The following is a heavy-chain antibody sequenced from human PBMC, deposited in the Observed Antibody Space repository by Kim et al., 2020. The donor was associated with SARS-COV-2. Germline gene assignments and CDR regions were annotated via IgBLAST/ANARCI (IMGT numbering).Heavy chain of an antibody. D-gene: IGHD1-26*01. Sequence: TNEAGSVEGRFTISRDNSKNTLYLQMTSLRAEDTAVYYCAKAWGGMSLDYWGQGTLVTVSS. CDR3: AKAWGGMSLDY. J-gene: IGHJ4*02. CDR2: T. V-gene: IGHV3-23*03.